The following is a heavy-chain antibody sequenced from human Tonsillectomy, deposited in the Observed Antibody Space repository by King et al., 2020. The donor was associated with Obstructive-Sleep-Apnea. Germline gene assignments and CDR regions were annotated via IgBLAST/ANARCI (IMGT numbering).Heavy chain of an antibody. D-gene: IGHD3-10*01. V-gene: IGHV3-9*01. CDR1: GFSFDDYA. CDR2: INWNSGNI. Sequence: VQLVESGGGLVQPGRSRRLSCAASGFSFDDYAMHWVRQAPGKGLEWVSGINWNSGNIGYADSVKGRFTIYRDNAKNSLYLQMNSLRAEDTALYYCVKDRAGGVPDAFDIWGQGTMVTVSS. J-gene: IGHJ3*02. CDR3: VKDRAGGVPDAFDI.